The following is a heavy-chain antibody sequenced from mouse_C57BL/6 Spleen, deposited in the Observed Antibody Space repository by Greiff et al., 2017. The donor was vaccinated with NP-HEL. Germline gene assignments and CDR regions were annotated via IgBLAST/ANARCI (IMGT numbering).Heavy chain of an antibody. CDR3: ARRSHFDY. CDR2: ISSASTTI. Sequence: EVQVVESGGGLVKPGGSLKLSCAASGFTFSDYGMHWVRQAPEKGLEWVAYISSASTTIYYADTVKGRFTISRDNAKNTLFLQMTSLRSEDTAMYYCARRSHFDYWGQGTTLTVSS. CDR1: GFTFSDYG. V-gene: IGHV5-17*01. J-gene: IGHJ2*01.